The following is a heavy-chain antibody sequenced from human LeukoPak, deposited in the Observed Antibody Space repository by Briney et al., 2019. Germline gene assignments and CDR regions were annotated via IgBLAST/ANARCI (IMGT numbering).Heavy chain of an antibody. CDR3: TRYSGWYQLTSGYYMDV. CDR2: IRSKAYGGTT. J-gene: IGHJ6*03. CDR1: GFTFGDYA. D-gene: IGHD6-19*01. Sequence: PGGSLRLSCTASGFTFGDYAMSWVRQAPGKGLEWVGFIRSKAYGGTTEYAASVKGRFTTSRDDSKSIAYLQMNSLKTGDTAVYYCTRYSGWYQLTSGYYMDVWGKGTTVTVSS. V-gene: IGHV3-49*04.